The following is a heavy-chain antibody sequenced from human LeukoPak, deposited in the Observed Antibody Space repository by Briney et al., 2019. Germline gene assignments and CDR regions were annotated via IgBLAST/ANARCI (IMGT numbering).Heavy chain of an antibody. D-gene: IGHD3-10*01. Sequence: GGSLRLSCAASGFTFSSYWMHWVRQVPGKGLVWVSRISSDGSSTNHADSVMGRFTVSRDNAENTLFLLMNSLRAEDTAVYYCATLGSYFDYWGQGTLVTVSP. CDR2: ISSDGSST. J-gene: IGHJ4*02. CDR1: GFTFSSYW. CDR3: ATLGSYFDY. V-gene: IGHV3-74*01.